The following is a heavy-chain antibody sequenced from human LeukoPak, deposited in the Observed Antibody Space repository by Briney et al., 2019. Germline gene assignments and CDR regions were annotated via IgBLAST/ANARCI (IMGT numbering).Heavy chain of an antibody. CDR2: ISGSGGST. J-gene: IGHJ4*02. CDR1: GFTFSSYA. D-gene: IGHD6-13*01. V-gene: IGHV3-23*01. Sequence: GGSLRLSCAASGFTFSSYAMSWVRQAPGKGLEWVSAISGSGGSTYYADSVKGRFTISRDNSKNTLYLQMNSLRAGDTAVYYCAMSYSSSWYVKGSFDYWGQGTLVTVSS. CDR3: AMSYSSSWYVKGSFDY.